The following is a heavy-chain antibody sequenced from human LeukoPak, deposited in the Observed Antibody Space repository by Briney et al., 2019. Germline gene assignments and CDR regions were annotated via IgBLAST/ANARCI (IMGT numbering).Heavy chain of an antibody. CDR3: AKDFRPFGLRY. CDR2: ISYDGSNK. D-gene: IGHD3/OR15-3a*01. CDR1: GSTFSSYG. V-gene: IGHV3-30*18. J-gene: IGHJ4*02. Sequence: GGSLRLSCAASGSTFSSYGMHWVRQAPGKGLEWVAVISYDGSNKYYADSVKGRFTISRDNSKNTLYLQMNSLRAEDTAVYYCAKDFRPFGLRYWGQGTLVTVSS.